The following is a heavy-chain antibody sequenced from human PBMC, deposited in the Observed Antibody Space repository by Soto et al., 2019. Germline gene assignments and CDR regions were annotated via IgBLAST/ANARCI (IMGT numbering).Heavy chain of an antibody. CDR3: ARDLTVTRGCTSTSCYLAGFDI. V-gene: IGHV3-7*01. D-gene: IGHD2-2*01. CDR1: GFTLGSYW. J-gene: IGHJ3*02. CDR2: IQEDGSVK. Sequence: PGGSLRLSCAASGFTLGSYWMSWVRQAPGMGPEWVANIQEDGSVKYYVDSVEGRFTISRDNAKNSLFLQMNSLRAEDTAVYYCARDLTVTRGCTSTSCYLAGFDIGGKGKM.